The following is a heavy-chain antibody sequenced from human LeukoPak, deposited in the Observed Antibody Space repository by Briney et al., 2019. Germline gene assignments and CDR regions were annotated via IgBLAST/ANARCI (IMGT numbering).Heavy chain of an antibody. CDR2: IFYTGIT. J-gene: IGHJ3*02. CDR1: GWSISSGGYY. CDR3: ASSESSSALDAFDI. V-gene: IGHV4-61*08. Sequence: SETLSLTCTVSGWSISSGGYYWSWIRQHPGKGLEWIAYIFYTGITYYNPSLKSRVTISVDTSKNQFSLKLSSVTAADTAVYYCASSESSSALDAFDIWGQGTMVTVSS. D-gene: IGHD6-6*01.